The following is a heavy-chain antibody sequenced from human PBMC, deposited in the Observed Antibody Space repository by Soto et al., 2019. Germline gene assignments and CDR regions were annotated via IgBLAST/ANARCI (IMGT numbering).Heavy chain of an antibody. V-gene: IGHV4-39*01. CDR1: GGSISSSSYY. Sequence: SETLSLTCTVSGGSISSSSYYWGWIRQPPGKGLEWIGSIYYSGSTYYNPSLKSRVTISVDTSKNQFSLKLSSVTAADTAVYYCARLARGTWDFDPWGQGTLVTVS. CDR3: ARLARGTWDFDP. CDR2: IYYSGST. J-gene: IGHJ5*02. D-gene: IGHD3-16*01.